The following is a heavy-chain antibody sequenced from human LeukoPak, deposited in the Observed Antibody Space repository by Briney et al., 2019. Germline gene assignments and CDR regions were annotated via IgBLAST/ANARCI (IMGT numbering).Heavy chain of an antibody. D-gene: IGHD4-17*01. CDR1: GGTFSSYA. CDR2: IIPIFGTA. V-gene: IGHV1-69*01. J-gene: IGHJ6*04. Sequence: SVKVSCKASGGTFSSYAISWVRQAPGQGLEWMGGIIPIFGTANYAQKFQGRVTITADESTSTAYMELSSLRSEDTAVYYCARDPLNVYGDCYGMDVWGKGTTVTVSS. CDR3: ARDPLNVYGDCYGMDV.